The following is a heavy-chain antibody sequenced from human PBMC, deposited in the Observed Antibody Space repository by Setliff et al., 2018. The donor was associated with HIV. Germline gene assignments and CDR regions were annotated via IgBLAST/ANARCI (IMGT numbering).Heavy chain of an antibody. V-gene: IGHV1-3*01. CDR3: ALGPQLYGAFDS. D-gene: IGHD2-8*01. J-gene: IGHJ4*02. CDR2: INAGNGNT. CDR1: GYTFTSYA. Sequence: ASVKVSCKASGYTFTSYAMHWVRQAPGQRLEWMGWINAGNGNTKYSQKFQGRVTITAVKSTSTSYMELSSLRSDDTAVYYCALGPQLYGAFDSWGQGALVTVSS.